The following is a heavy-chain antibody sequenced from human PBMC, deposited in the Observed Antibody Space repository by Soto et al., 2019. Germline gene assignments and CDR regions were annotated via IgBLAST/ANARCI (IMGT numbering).Heavy chain of an antibody. CDR1: GGSISSYY. D-gene: IGHD3-9*01. V-gene: IGHV4-59*01. Sequence: SETLSLTCTVSGGSISSYYWSWIRQPPGKGLEWIGYIYYSGSTNYNPSLKSRVTISVDTSKNQFSLKLSSVTAADTAVYYCARSYYDILTGFYPFDYWGQGTLVTVSS. CDR3: ARSYYDILTGFYPFDY. J-gene: IGHJ4*02. CDR2: IYYSGST.